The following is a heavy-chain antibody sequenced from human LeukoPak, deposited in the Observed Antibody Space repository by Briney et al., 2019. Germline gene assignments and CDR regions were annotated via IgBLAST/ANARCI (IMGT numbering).Heavy chain of an antibody. Sequence: GASVKVSCKASGYTFTSYYMHWVRQAPGQGLEWMGIINPSGGSTSYAQKFQGRVTITADESTSTAYMELSRLRSEDTAVYYCARERPRITMIVVVTPGAFDIWGQGTMVTVSS. CDR3: ARERPRITMIVVVTPGAFDI. CDR2: INPSGGST. D-gene: IGHD3-22*01. J-gene: IGHJ3*02. CDR1: GYTFTSYY. V-gene: IGHV1-46*01.